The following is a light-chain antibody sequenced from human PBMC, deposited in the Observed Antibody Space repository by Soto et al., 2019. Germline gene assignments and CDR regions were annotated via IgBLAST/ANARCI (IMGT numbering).Light chain of an antibody. V-gene: IGKV1-9*01. J-gene: IGKJ4*01. CDR1: QGIRTF. CDR2: AAS. Sequence: DIQLTQSPSFLSASVGDRVTITCRASQGIRTFLAWYQQKLGEAPKLLIYAASTLQSGVSLRFSGSGSGTEVTITISSLQPEDVATYYCQHLNSHPRALAFGGGTKVEI. CDR3: QHLNSHPRALA.